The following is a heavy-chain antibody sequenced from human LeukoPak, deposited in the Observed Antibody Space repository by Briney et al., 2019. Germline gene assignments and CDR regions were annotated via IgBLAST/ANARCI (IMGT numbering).Heavy chain of an antibody. D-gene: IGHD3-10*01. V-gene: IGHV3-23*01. J-gene: IGHJ5*02. CDR1: GFTFSSYA. CDR2: ISGSGGST. CDR3: AKLTSEYLRLGGFDP. Sequence: GGSLRLSCAASGFTFSSYAMSWVRHAPGEAREWVSSISGSGGSTYYADSVKGRFTISRDNYKNTLYLQMNSMRAEDTAVYYCAKLTSEYLRLGGFDPWGQGTLVTVSS.